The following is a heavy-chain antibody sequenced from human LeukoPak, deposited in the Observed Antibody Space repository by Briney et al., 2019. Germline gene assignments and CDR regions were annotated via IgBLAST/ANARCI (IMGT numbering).Heavy chain of an antibody. CDR2: ISAYNGNT. CDR1: GYTFTSYG. Sequence: ASVKVSCKASGYTFTSYGISWVRQAPGQGLEWMGWISAYNGNTNYAQKLQGRVTMTTDTSTSTAYMELRSLRSDDTAVYYCARDMRVVVVPDAIWWFDPWGQGTLVTVSS. V-gene: IGHV1-18*01. D-gene: IGHD2-2*01. J-gene: IGHJ5*02. CDR3: ARDMRVVVVPDAIWWFDP.